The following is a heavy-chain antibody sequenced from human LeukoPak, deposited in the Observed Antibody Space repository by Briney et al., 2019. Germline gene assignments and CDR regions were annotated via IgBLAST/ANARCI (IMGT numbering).Heavy chain of an antibody. V-gene: IGHV1-18*01. CDR2: ISVYNGNT. D-gene: IGHD3-22*01. J-gene: IGHJ3*02. CDR1: GYTFTSYG. Sequence: ASVKVSCKASGYTFTSYGISWVRQAPGQGLEWMRWISVYNGNTNYAQKLQGRVTMTTDTSTSTAYMELSSLRSEDTAVYYCARGRNYYDSSRYYYEGDAFDIWGQGTMVTVSS. CDR3: ARGRNYYDSSRYYYEGDAFDI.